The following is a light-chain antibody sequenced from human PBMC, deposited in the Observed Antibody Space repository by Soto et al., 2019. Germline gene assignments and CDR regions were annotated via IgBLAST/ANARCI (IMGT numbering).Light chain of an antibody. CDR3: QQYYSTPWT. J-gene: IGKJ1*01. CDR2: WAS. CDR1: QSVLYSSNNNNH. Sequence: DIVMTQSPDSLAVSLGERATINCKSSQSVLYSSNNNNHLAWYQQKSGQPPKLLIYWASTRESGVPDRFRGSGSGTDFTLTISSLQAEDVAVYYCQQYYSTPWTFGQGTKVEIK. V-gene: IGKV4-1*01.